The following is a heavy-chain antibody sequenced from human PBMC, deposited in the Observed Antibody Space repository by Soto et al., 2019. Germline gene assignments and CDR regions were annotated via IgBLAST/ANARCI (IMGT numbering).Heavy chain of an antibody. CDR2: IKSKTDGGTT. CDR3: TTANYYGSGSYYNSPYFDY. D-gene: IGHD3-10*01. Sequence: GGSLRLSCAASGFTFSNAWMSWVRQAPGKGLEWVGRIKSKTDGGTTDYAAPVKGRFTISRDDSKNTLYLQMNSLKTEDTAVFYCTTANYYGSGSYYNSPYFDYWGQGTLVTVS. V-gene: IGHV3-15*01. J-gene: IGHJ4*02. CDR1: GFTFSNAW.